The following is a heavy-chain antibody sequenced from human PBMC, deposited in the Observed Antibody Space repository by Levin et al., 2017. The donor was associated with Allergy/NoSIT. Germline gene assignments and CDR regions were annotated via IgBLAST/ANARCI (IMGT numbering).Heavy chain of an antibody. CDR2: ISGSGGTT. V-gene: IGHV3-23*01. CDR3: AKEGGRAEAATGGFGDYYYGLDV. J-gene: IGHJ6*02. D-gene: IGHD6-13*01. Sequence: PGGSLRLSCAASGFTFSSYAMRWLRQAPGRGLEWVAAISGSGGTTHYADSVKGRFTISRDNSNNTLYLQMNSLRAEDTAVYYCAKEGGRAEAATGGFGDYYYGLDVWGQGTTVTVSS. CDR1: GFTFSSYA.